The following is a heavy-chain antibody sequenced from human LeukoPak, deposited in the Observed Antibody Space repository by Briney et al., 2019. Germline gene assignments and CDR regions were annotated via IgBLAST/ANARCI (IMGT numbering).Heavy chain of an antibody. CDR3: ALTLAAAGET. D-gene: IGHD6-13*01. V-gene: IGHV3-33*01. CDR2: IRYDGSNK. J-gene: IGHJ5*02. Sequence: GRSLRLSCAASGFTFSSYGMHWVRQAPGKGLEWVAVIRYDGSNKYYADSVKGRFTISRDNSKNTLYLQMNSLRAEDTAVYYCALTLAAAGETWGQGTLVTVSS. CDR1: GFTFSSYG.